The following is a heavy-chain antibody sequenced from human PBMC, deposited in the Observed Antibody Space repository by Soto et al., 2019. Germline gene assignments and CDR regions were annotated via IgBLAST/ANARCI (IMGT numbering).Heavy chain of an antibody. CDR3: EKRKVYNSGWYYFDF. J-gene: IGHJ4*02. CDR1: VFRFKAYS. V-gene: IGHV3-23*01. D-gene: IGHD6-19*01. CDR2: ISSGGGST. Sequence: WMSLRLFLAASVFRFKAYSVSWFRTATGEGLEWVSAISSGGGSTYYADSVKGRFTISRDNSKNTLYLQMNSLRAEDTALYYCEKRKVYNSGWYYFDFWGQGALVTVSS.